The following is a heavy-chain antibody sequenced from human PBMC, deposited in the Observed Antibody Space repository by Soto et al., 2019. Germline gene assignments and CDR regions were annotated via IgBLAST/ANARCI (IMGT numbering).Heavy chain of an antibody. Sequence: SETLSLTCTVSGGSISSYYWSWIRQPPGKGLEWIGYIYYSGSTNYNPSLKSRVTISVDTSKNQFSLKLSSVTAADTAVYYCAREGIPRGDFWSGYSPTYYYYYMDVWGKGTTVTVSS. CDR3: AREGIPRGDFWSGYSPTYYYYYMDV. J-gene: IGHJ6*03. CDR2: IYYSGST. V-gene: IGHV4-59*01. D-gene: IGHD3-3*01. CDR1: GGSISSYY.